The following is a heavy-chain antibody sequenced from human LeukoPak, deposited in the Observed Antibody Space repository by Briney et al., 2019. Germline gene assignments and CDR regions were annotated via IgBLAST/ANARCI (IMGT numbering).Heavy chain of an antibody. CDR2: IYTSGST. J-gene: IGHJ5*02. CDR3: ARDGTGWTNWFDP. V-gene: IGHV4-4*07. CDR1: GGSISSYY. Sequence: SETLSLTCTVSGGSISSYYCSWIRQPAGNGLEWIGRIYTSGSTNYNPSLKSRVTLSVDTSKNQFSLKLTSVTAADTAVYYCARDGTGWTNWFDPWGQGTLVTVSS. D-gene: IGHD1-26*01.